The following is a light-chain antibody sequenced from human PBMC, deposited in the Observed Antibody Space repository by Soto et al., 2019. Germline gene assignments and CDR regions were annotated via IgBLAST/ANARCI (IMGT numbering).Light chain of an antibody. CDR1: QSISTW. CDR2: DAS. V-gene: IGKV1-5*01. Sequence: DIQMNQSPYTQSASVGGRVSITSRASQSISTWLAWYQQKPGKAPKLLIYDASSLESGVPSRFSGSGSGTEFTLTISSLQPDDFATYYCQQYYSYPGTFGQGTRWIS. CDR3: QQYYSYPGT. J-gene: IGKJ1*01.